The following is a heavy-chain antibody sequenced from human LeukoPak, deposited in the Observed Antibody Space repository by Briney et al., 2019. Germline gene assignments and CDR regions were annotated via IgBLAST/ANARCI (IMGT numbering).Heavy chain of an antibody. CDR1: GFTFSNAW. CDR2: IKSKTDGGTT. J-gene: IGHJ4*02. V-gene: IGHV3-15*01. CDR3: TTGYGDYGGPIDY. Sequence: GGSLRLSCAASGFTFSNAWMSWVRQAPGKGLEWVGRIKSKTDGGTTDYAAPVKGRFTISRDDSKNTLYLQMNSLKTEDTAVYYCTTGYGDYGGPIDYWGQGTLVTVSS. D-gene: IGHD4-17*01.